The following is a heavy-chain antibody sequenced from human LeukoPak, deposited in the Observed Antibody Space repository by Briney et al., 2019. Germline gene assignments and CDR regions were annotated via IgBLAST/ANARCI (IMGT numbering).Heavy chain of an antibody. CDR3: ARGSRRIVVVITLSFDY. CDR1: GYTFTNYG. Sequence: ASVKVSCKASGYTFTNYGINWVRQAPGQGLEWMGRISGYNGNTNYPQKFQGRVTMTRDTSISTAYMGLSRLRSDDTAVYYCARGSRRIVVVITLSFDYWGQGTLVTVSS. J-gene: IGHJ4*02. D-gene: IGHD3-22*01. CDR2: ISGYNGNT. V-gene: IGHV1-18*01.